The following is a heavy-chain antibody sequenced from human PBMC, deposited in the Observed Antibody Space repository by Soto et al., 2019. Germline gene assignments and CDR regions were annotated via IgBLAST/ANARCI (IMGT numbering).Heavy chain of an antibody. V-gene: IGHV3-23*01. CDR2: IAQNGGT. Sequence: EGQLLESGGGLVQPGASLRLSCATSGFTFSTYTMAWVRQAPGRGPEWVSGIAQNGGTYYADSVKGRFTISIDNSRNTVSLQMTALKGEDTAIYYCAKDMRPDGVWDFDSWGQGTLVTVAS. CDR3: AKDMRPDGVWDFDS. J-gene: IGHJ4*02. CDR1: GFTFSTYT. D-gene: IGHD4-17*01.